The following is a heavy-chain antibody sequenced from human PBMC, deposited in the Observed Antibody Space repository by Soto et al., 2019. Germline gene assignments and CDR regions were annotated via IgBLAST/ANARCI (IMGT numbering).Heavy chain of an antibody. D-gene: IGHD7-27*01. CDR3: AREPPNTSLFDC. J-gene: IGHJ4*02. CDR1: GYTFTRSG. V-gene: IGHV1-18*01. CDR2: ISSYNGDT. Sequence: ASVKVSCKASGYTFTRSGISWVRQAPGQGPEWMGWISSYNGDTNYAQTFQGRVTMTTDTSTSTAYMEVSSLRSEDTAVYYCAREPPNTSLFDCWGQGTQVTVSS.